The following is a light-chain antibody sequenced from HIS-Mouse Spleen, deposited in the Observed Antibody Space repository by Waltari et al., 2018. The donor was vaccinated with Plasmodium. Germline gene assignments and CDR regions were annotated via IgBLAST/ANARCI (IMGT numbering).Light chain of an antibody. CDR1: ALPKKY. CDR2: EDS. CDR3: YSTDSSGNHRV. V-gene: IGLV3-10*01. J-gene: IGLJ3*02. Sequence: SYELTQPPSVSVSPGQTARINCSGDALPKKYAYWYKQKSGPAPVLVIYEDSKRPTGIPERFSGSRSGTMATLTISGAQVEDEAYYYCYSTDSSGNHRVFGGGTKLTVL.